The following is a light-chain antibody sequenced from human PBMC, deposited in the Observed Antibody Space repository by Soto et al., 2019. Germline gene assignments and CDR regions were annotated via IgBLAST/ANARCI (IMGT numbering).Light chain of an antibody. V-gene: IGLV2-14*01. Sequence: QSVLTQPASVSGSAGQSITISCTGTSSDVGGYNYVSWYQQHPGKAPKLMIYEVSNRPSGVSNRFSGSKSGNTASLTISGPXAGDEADFYCSSYTSSSTLYVFGTGTKVTLL. CDR1: SSDVGGYNY. CDR2: EVS. CDR3: SSYTSSSTLYV. J-gene: IGLJ1*01.